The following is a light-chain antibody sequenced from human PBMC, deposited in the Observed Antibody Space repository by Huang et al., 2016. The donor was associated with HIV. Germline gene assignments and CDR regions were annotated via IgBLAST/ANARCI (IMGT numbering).Light chain of an antibody. V-gene: IGKV3-11*01. CDR2: ATS. CDR3: QQRISWPPSYT. Sequence: EIVLTQSPATLSLSPGDRAPLSCRASQSVSSYFAWYQQKPGQAPRRLIYATSNGATGVPARFSGSGAGTDFTLTISSLEPEDFANYYCQQRISWPPSYTFGQGTKVEI. J-gene: IGKJ2*01. CDR1: QSVSSY.